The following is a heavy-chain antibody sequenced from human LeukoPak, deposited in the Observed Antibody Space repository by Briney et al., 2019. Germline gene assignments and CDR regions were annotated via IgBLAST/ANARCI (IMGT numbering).Heavy chain of an antibody. CDR1: GGTFSSYA. CDR3: AGTDLGNVAFDY. V-gene: IGHV1-69*13. J-gene: IGHJ4*02. D-gene: IGHD2-2*03. CDR2: IIPIFGTA. Sequence: SVKVSFKASGGTFSSYAISWVRQAPGQGLEWMGGIIPIFGTANYAQKFQGRVTITADESTSTAYMELSSLRSEDTAVYYCAGTDLGNVAFDYWGQGTLVTVSS.